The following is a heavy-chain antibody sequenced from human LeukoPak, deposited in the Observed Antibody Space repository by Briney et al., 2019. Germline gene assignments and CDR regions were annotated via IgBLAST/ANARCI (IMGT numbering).Heavy chain of an antibody. D-gene: IGHD4-17*01. V-gene: IGHV3-23*01. CDR1: GFTFSSYA. J-gene: IGHJ3*02. Sequence: GGSLRLSCAASGFTFSSYAMSWVRQAPGKGLEWVSAISGSGGSTYYADSAKGRFTISRDNSKNTLYLQMNSLRAEDTAVYYCAKTQTDYGDYEGAFDIWGQGTMVTVSS. CDR3: AKTQTDYGDYEGAFDI. CDR2: ISGSGGST.